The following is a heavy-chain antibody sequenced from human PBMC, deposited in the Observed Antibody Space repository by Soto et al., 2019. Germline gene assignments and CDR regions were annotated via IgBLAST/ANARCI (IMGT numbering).Heavy chain of an antibody. Sequence: AAVKVSFKASGYTFPSYPTHWVRQARGQRLEWMGWIDAGNGSTKYSQKFRGRVTFTTDTSASTAYMDLSSLRSEDTAVYYCARAGYSYAYPYYGMDVWGQGTTVTV. CDR2: IDAGNGST. D-gene: IGHD5-18*01. CDR1: GYTFPSYP. CDR3: ARAGYSYAYPYYGMDV. J-gene: IGHJ6*02. V-gene: IGHV1-3*01.